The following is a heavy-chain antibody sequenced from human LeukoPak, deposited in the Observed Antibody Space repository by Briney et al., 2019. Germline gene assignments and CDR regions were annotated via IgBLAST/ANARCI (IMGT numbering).Heavy chain of an antibody. D-gene: IGHD3-22*01. CDR1: GGSISSSSYY. Sequence: MASETLSLTCTVSGGSISSSSYYWGWIRQPPGKGLEWIGNIYYSGSTYYNPSLKSRVTISVDTSKNQFSLKLSSVTAADTAVYYCARAYYYDSPPDYWGQGTLVTVSS. J-gene: IGHJ4*02. CDR3: ARAYYYDSPPDY. V-gene: IGHV4-39*07. CDR2: IYYSGST.